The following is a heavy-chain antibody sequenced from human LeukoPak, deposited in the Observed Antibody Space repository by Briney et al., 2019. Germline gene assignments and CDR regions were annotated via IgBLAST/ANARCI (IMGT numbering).Heavy chain of an antibody. D-gene: IGHD4/OR15-4a*01. Sequence: GGSLRLSCAASGFTFTAYAMSWVRQAPGKGLEWVSTISDRGDSTYYADSVKGRFTISRDNSKDTVFLQLNRLRVEDTALYYCTKGTIELGVWGQGTTVTVSS. CDR2: ISDRGDST. J-gene: IGHJ6*02. V-gene: IGHV3-23*01. CDR1: GFTFTAYA. CDR3: TKGTIELGV.